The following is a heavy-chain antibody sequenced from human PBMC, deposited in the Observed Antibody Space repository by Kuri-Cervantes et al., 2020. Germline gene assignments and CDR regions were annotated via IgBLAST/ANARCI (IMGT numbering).Heavy chain of an antibody. Sequence: GSLRLSCVVSGYSISSGYYWDWIRQPPGKGLEWIGEINHSGSTNYNPSLKSRVTISVDTSKNQFSLKLSSVTAADTAVYYCARGWGVVVTKYWGQGTLVTVSS. CDR3: ARGWGVVVTKY. D-gene: IGHD2-21*02. J-gene: IGHJ4*02. V-gene: IGHV4-38-2*01. CDR2: INHSGST. CDR1: GYSISSGYY.